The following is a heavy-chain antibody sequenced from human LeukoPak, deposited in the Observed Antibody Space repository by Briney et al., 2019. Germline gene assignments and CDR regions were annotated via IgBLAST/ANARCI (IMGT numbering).Heavy chain of an antibody. Sequence: ASVKVSCKASGYTFTSYYIHWARQAPGQGLEWMGWINPESGGTSYAQHFQGRVAMTRDTSISTAYMELRSLRSDDTAVYYCAREGRISPSHGMDVWGQGATVTVSS. CDR3: AREGRISPSHGMDV. CDR1: GYTFTSYY. V-gene: IGHV1-2*02. D-gene: IGHD2-15*01. J-gene: IGHJ6*02. CDR2: INPESGGT.